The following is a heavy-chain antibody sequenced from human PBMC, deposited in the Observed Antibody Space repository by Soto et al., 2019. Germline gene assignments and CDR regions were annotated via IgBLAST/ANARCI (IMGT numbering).Heavy chain of an antibody. D-gene: IGHD2-2*01. Sequence: QVQLVQSGAEVKKPGSSVKVSCKASGGTFGSYAISWVRQAPGQGLEWMGGIIPIPGTANYAQKFQGRVTIAADESTSTAYMELSSLRSEDTAVYYCARSQGSSTSLEIYYYYYYGMDVWCQGTTVTGSS. CDR3: ARSQGSSTSLEIYYYYYYGMDV. CDR1: GGTFGSYA. V-gene: IGHV1-69*01. J-gene: IGHJ6*02. CDR2: IIPIPGTA.